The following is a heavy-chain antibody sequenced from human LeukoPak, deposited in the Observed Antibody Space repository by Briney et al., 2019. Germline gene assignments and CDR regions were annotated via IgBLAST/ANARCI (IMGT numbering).Heavy chain of an antibody. CDR1: GFTFTSSA. Sequence: SVKVSCKASGFTFTSSAVQWVRQARGQRLGWIGWIVVGSGNTNYAQKFQERVTITRDMSTSTAYMELSSLRSEDTAVYYCAADSGSYSEAHLDYWGQGTLVTVSS. V-gene: IGHV1-58*01. CDR2: IVVGSGNT. J-gene: IGHJ4*02. CDR3: AADSGSYSEAHLDY. D-gene: IGHD1-26*01.